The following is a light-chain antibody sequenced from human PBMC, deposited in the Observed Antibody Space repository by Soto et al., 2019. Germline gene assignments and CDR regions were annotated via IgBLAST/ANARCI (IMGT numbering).Light chain of an antibody. Sequence: QSALTQPASVSGSPGQSITISCTGSSSDVGRYNLVSWYQQYPGKAPKLVIYEVSKRPSGVSHRFSGSKSGNTASLTISGLQAEDEAAYYCSSYTTISTYVFGTGTKLTVL. CDR1: SSDVGRYNL. V-gene: IGLV2-14*02. CDR2: EVS. CDR3: SSYTTISTYV. J-gene: IGLJ1*01.